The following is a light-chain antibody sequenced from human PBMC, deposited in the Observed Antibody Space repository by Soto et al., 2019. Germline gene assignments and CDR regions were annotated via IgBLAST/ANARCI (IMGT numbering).Light chain of an antibody. CDR2: EVS. CDR1: SSDVGGYNY. V-gene: IGLV2-14*01. CDR3: SSHTSYSTRV. J-gene: IGLJ1*01. Sequence: QSGLTQPASVSGSPGQSIAISCTGTSSDVGGYNYVSWYQQHPGKAPKLMIHEVSNRPSGVSDRFSGSKSGNTASLTISGLQADDAADYYCSSHTSYSTRVFGTGTKLTVL.